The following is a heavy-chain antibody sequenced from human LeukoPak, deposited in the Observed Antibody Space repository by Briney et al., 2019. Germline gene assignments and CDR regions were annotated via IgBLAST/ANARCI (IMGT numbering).Heavy chain of an antibody. CDR3: ARGIREYSSSWYSNVALPGFDP. CDR2: IYYSGST. J-gene: IGHJ5*02. Sequence: SETLSLTCTVSGGSISSSSYYWGWIRQPPGKGLEWIGSIYYSGSTYYNPSLKSRVTISVDTSKNQFSLKLSSVTAADTAVYYCARGIREYSSSWYSNVALPGFDPWGQGTLVTVSS. D-gene: IGHD6-13*01. CDR1: GGSISSSSYY. V-gene: IGHV4-39*01.